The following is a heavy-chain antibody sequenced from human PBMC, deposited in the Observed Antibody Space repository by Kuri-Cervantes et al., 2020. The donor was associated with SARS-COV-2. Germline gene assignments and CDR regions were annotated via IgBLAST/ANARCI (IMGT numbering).Heavy chain of an antibody. Sequence: ASVKVSCKASGYTFTTYYIHWVRQAPGQGLEWMGIINPSGGGTSYAQKFQGRVAVTRDTPTSTVYMELSSLRSEDTAVYYCARDPTTVTTGIGMDVWGPGTTVTVSS. CDR1: GYTFTTYY. J-gene: IGHJ6*02. D-gene: IGHD4-17*01. CDR3: ARDPTTVTTGIGMDV. V-gene: IGHV1-46*01. CDR2: INPSGGGT.